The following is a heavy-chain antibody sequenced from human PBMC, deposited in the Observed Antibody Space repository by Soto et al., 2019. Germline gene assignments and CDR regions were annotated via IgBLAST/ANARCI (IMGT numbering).Heavy chain of an antibody. CDR3: AKDYDFWSASVNPYFDS. V-gene: IGHV3-30*18. CDR2: MSHDENRK. J-gene: IGHJ4*02. D-gene: IGHD3-3*01. Sequence: QAQLVESGGGVVQPGTSLRLSCAASGFTFAHYAMHWVRHSPGKGLEWVAFMSHDENRKLYSDSVKGRFTISRDNSKSTLYLQMSSLLAEDTAVYYCAKDYDFWSASVNPYFDSWGLGTFVTVSS. CDR1: GFTFAHYA.